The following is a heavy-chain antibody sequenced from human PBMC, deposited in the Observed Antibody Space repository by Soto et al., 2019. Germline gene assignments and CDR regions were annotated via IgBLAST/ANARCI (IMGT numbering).Heavy chain of an antibody. CDR3: ARDSTPAHYYYYGMDV. CDR1: GFTVSSNY. CDR2: IYSGGST. D-gene: IGHD6-25*01. V-gene: IGHV3-53*02. Sequence: EVQLVETGGGLIQPGGSLRLSCAASGFTVSSNYMSWVRQAPGKGLEWVSVIYSGGSTYYADSVKGRFTISRDNSKNTLYLQMNSLRAEDTAVSYCARDSTPAHYYYYGMDVWGQGTTVTVSS. J-gene: IGHJ6*02.